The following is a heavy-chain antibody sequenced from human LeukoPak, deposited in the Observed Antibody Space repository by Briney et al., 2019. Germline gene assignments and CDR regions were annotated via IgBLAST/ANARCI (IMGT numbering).Heavy chain of an antibody. V-gene: IGHV3-30*18. Sequence: GRSLRLSCAASGFTFSSYGMHWVRQAPGKGLEWVAVISYDGSNKYYADSVKGRFTISRDNSKNTLYLQMNSLRAEDTAVYYCAKIGYYYDSSGQGVGYWGQGTLVTVSS. CDR2: ISYDGSNK. CDR1: GFTFSSYG. J-gene: IGHJ4*02. D-gene: IGHD3-22*01. CDR3: AKIGYYYDSSGQGVGY.